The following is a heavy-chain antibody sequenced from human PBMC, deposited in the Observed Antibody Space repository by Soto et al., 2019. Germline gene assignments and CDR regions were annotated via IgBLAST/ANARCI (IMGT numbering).Heavy chain of an antibody. V-gene: IGHV1-69*02. D-gene: IGHD3-10*01. CDR2: IIPMLSMS. J-gene: IGHJ4*02. CDR1: GGTFNSYT. Sequence: QVQLVQSGAEGKKSGSSVRVSCKASGGTFNSYTLSWVRQAPGQRLEWMGRIIPMLSMSTYAQKFQGRVSIIADKSTNTVYLDLSSLRSDDTAIYYCATSYGSGSRPFDYWGQGTLVTVSS. CDR3: ATSYGSGSRPFDY.